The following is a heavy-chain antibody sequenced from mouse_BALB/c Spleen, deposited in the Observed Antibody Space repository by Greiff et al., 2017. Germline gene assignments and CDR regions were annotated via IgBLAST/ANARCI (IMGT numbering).Heavy chain of an antibody. CDR1: GYTFTSYW. CDR3: ARGHYLYYYAMDY. Sequence: QVQLQQPGAELVKPGASVKLSCKASGYTFTSYWMHWVKQRPGQGLEWIGEINPSNGRTNYNEKFKSKATLTVDKSSSTAYMQLSSLTSEDSAVYYCARGHYLYYYAMDYWGQGTSVTVSS. D-gene: IGHD5-5*01. V-gene: IGHV1S81*02. CDR2: INPSNGRT. J-gene: IGHJ4*01.